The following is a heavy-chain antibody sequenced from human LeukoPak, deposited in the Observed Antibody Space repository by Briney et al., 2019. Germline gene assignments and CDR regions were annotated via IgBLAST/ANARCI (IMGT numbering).Heavy chain of an antibody. V-gene: IGHV4-59*01. CDR1: GGSISSYY. D-gene: IGHD2-21*01. J-gene: IGHJ3*02. CDR2: IYYSGST. Sequence: SETLSLTCTVSGGSISSYYWSWIRQPPGKGLEWIGYIYYSGSTNYNPSLKSRVTISVDTSKNQFSLKLSSVTAADTAVYHCASSDCDIWGQGTMVTVSS. CDR3: ASSDCDI.